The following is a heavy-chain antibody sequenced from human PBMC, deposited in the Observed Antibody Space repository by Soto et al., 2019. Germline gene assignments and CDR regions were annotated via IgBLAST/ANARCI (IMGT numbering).Heavy chain of an antibody. CDR1: GFTFSSYA. Sequence: EVQLLESGGGLVQPGGSLRLSCAASGFTFSSYAMSWVRQAPGKGLEWVSAISGSGGSTYYADSVKGRFTISRDNSKNTLYLQMNSLRAEDTAVYYCAKASSYYDFWSGYSYWGQGSLVTVCS. V-gene: IGHV3-23*01. CDR2: ISGSGGST. CDR3: AKASSYYDFWSGYSY. J-gene: IGHJ4*02. D-gene: IGHD3-3*01.